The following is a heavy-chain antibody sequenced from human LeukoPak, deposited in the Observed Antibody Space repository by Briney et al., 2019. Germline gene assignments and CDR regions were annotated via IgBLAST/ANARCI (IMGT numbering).Heavy chain of an antibody. Sequence: PSETLSLTCTVSGGSISSYYWSWIRQPPGKGLEWIGYIYYSGNTDFNPSLKSRVTMSVDTSKNRFSLNLTSVTAADTAVYYCARVQYTHGRAAFDYWGQGTLVTVSS. V-gene: IGHV4-59*01. D-gene: IGHD5-18*01. CDR3: ARVQYTHGRAAFDY. CDR2: IYYSGNT. J-gene: IGHJ4*02. CDR1: GGSISSYY.